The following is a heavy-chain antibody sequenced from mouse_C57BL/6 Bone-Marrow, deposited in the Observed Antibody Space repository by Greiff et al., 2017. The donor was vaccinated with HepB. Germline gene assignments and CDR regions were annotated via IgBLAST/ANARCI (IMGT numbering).Heavy chain of an antibody. V-gene: IGHV1-81*01. CDR2: IYPRSGNT. J-gene: IGHJ1*03. D-gene: IGHD2-5*01. CDR1: GYTFTSYG. CDR3: ARKNYSNYGWYFDV. Sequence: VMLVESGAELARPGASVKLSCKASGYTFTSYGISWVKQRTGQGLEWIGEIYPRSGNTYYNEKFKGKATLTADKSSSTAYMELRSLTSEDSAVYFCARKNYSNYGWYFDVWGTGTTVTVSS.